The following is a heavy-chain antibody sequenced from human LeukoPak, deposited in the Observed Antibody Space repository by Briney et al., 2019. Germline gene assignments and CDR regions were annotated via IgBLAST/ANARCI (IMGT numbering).Heavy chain of an antibody. CDR3: ARAAYSGSYHSDY. CDR1: GDSVSSGNYY. D-gene: IGHD1-26*01. V-gene: IGHV4-61*01. CDR2: IYYSGST. J-gene: IGHJ4*02. Sequence: SETLSLTCTVSGDSVSSGNYYWNWIRQPPGKGLEWIGYIYYSGSTNYNPSLKSRVTISVDTSKNQFSLKLSSVTAADTAVYYCARAAYSGSYHSDYWGQGTLVTVSS.